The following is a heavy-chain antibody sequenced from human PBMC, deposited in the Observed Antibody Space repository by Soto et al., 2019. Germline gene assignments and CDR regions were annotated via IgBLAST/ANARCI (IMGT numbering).Heavy chain of an antibody. Sequence: LRLSCAASGFTFDDYAMHLVRQGPGKGLEWVSGISWNSGSIVYADSVKGRFTISRDNAKNSLYLQMNSLRAEDTALYYCAKDQKIGTNYYYYCMDVWGQGTTVTVSS. CDR1: GFTFDDYA. CDR3: AKDQKIGTNYYYYCMDV. D-gene: IGHD3-3*01. V-gene: IGHV3-9*01. CDR2: ISWNSGSI. J-gene: IGHJ6*02.